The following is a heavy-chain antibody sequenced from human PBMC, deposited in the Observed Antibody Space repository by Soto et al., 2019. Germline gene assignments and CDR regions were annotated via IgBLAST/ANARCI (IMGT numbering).Heavy chain of an antibody. Sequence: ASETLSLTCTVSGGSISSGGYYWSWIRQHPGKGLEWIGYIYYSGSTYYNPSLKSRVTISVDTSKNQFSLKLSSVTAADTAVYYCARGGLLWFGELSYGMDVWGQGTTVTVSS. V-gene: IGHV4-31*03. J-gene: IGHJ6*02. CDR3: ARGGLLWFGELSYGMDV. CDR2: IYYSGST. D-gene: IGHD3-10*01. CDR1: GGSISSGGYY.